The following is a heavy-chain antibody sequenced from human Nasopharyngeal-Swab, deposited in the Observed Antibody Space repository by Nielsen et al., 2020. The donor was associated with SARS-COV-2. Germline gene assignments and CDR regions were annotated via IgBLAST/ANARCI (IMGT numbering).Heavy chain of an antibody. V-gene: IGHV4-38-2*01. CDR2: IYHSGST. J-gene: IGHJ4*02. D-gene: IGHD2-15*01. CDR1: GYSISSGYY. Sequence: SETLSLTCAVSGYSISSGYYWGWIRQPPGKGLEWIGSIYHSGSTYYNPSLKSRVTISVDTSKNQFSLKLSSVTAADTAVYYCARQAVVETHNFDYWGQGTLVTVSS. CDR3: ARQAVVETHNFDY.